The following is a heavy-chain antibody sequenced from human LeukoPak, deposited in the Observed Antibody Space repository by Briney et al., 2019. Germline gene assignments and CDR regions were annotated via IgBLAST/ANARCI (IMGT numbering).Heavy chain of an antibody. CDR2: IKQDGSEM. J-gene: IGHJ4*02. CDR3: ASTQTFDN. Sequence: GGSLRLSCAASGITFSNYWMSWVRQAPGKGLEWVANIKQDGSEMYYVDSVKGRFTISRDNAKNSLHLHMNSLRAEDTAVYYCASTQTFDNWGPGTLVTVSS. V-gene: IGHV3-7*05. CDR1: GITFSNYW.